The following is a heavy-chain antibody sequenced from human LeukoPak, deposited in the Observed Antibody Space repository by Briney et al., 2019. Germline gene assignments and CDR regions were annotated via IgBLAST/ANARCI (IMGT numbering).Heavy chain of an antibody. CDR3: ARVVGLTGYSSSWYSGYYYYMDV. CDR2: IIPIFGTT. J-gene: IGHJ6*03. D-gene: IGHD6-13*01. V-gene: IGHV1-69*06. CDR1: GGTFSSYA. Sequence: SVKVSCKASGGTFSSYAISWVRQAPGQGLEWMGGIIPIFGTTNYAQKFQDRVTITADKSTSTAYMELSSLRPEHTAVYYCARVVGLTGYSSSWYSGYYYYMDVWGKGTTVTVSS.